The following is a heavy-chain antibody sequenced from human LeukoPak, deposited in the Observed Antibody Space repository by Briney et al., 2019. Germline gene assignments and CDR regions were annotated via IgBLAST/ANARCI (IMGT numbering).Heavy chain of an antibody. V-gene: IGHV3-11*01. CDR2: ISATSSTI. CDR1: GFSFSDYS. J-gene: IGHJ4*02. Sequence: KPGGSLRLSCEASGFSFSDYSMTWIRQAPGKGLEWVSYISATSSTIYYADSVKGRFTFSRDNAKNSLYLQMNSLRAEDTAVYYCARTGRLQYSDYVAFDYWGQGTLVTVSS. D-gene: IGHD4-11*01. CDR3: ARTGRLQYSDYVAFDY.